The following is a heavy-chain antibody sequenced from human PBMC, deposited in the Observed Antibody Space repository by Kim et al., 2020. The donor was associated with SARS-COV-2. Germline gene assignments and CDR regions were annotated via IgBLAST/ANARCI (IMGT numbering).Heavy chain of an antibody. Sequence: KFQQHFQGRVTITRDTSANTASMELRSLRSEDTAVYCCARDLFHTGFDYWGQGTLVAVSS. V-gene: IGHV1-3*01. CDR3: ARDLFHTGFDY. J-gene: IGHJ4*02. D-gene: IGHD2-8*02.